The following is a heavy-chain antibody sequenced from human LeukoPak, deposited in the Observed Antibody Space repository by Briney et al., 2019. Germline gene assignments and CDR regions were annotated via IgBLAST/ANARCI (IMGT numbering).Heavy chain of an antibody. CDR1: GGSISSYY. J-gene: IGHJ5*02. CDR3: ARDPRGRCSSTSCYTGYWFDP. D-gene: IGHD2-2*02. Sequence: SETLSLTCTVSGGSISSYYWSWIRQPAGKGLEWIGRIYTSGSTNYNPSLKSRATMSVDTSKNQFSLKLSSVTAADTAVYYCARDPRGRCSSTSCYTGYWFDPWGQGTLVTVSS. V-gene: IGHV4-4*07. CDR2: IYTSGST.